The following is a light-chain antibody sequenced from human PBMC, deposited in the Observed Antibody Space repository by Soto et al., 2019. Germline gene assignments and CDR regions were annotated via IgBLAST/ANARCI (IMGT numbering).Light chain of an antibody. CDR1: RGINTY. CDR3: QQLYTYTLT. Sequence: DIQMTQCPSSMSASIGDRVPTTCRASRGINTYVNWYQQKPGKAPKLIIYTASTLQSGVPSRVSGSGAGTEFTLTSTSLQPEACAAYYGQQLYTYTLTVGGGTKLDIK. J-gene: IGKJ4*01. V-gene: IGKV1-9*01. CDR2: TAS.